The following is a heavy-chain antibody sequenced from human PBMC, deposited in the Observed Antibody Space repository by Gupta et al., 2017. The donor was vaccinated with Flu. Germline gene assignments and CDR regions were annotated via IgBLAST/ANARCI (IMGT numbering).Heavy chain of an antibody. CDR2: ISVNGDAT. CDR1: GFTFSSYS. V-gene: IGHV3-23*01. Sequence: EVQLLESGGDLVQPGGSLRLSCAASGFTFSSYSLSWVRQAPGKGLEWVSAISVNGDATFYADSVKGRFFISRDNSNNAVHLQLNSLRAEDTALYYCAKVDHPGDYSRGLFGCGGRGTLVTVSS. J-gene: IGHJ4*02. CDR3: AKVDHPGDYSRGLFGC. D-gene: IGHD2-15*01.